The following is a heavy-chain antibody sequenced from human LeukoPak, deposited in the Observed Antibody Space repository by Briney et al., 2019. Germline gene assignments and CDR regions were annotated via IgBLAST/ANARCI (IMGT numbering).Heavy chain of an antibody. J-gene: IGHJ4*02. D-gene: IGHD3-16*02. CDR3: AREAHYDYVWGSYRYFDY. CDR2: IYYSGST. V-gene: IGHV4-59*01. CDR1: GGSISSYY. Sequence: SETLSLTCTVSGGSISSYYWSWIRQPPGKGLEWIGYIYYSGSTNYNPSLKSRVTISVDTPKNQFSLKLSSVTAADTAVYYCAREAHYDYVWGSYRYFDYWGQGTLVTVSS.